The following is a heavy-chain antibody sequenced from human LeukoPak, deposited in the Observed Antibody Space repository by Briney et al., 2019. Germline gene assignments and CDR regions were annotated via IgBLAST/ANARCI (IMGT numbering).Heavy chain of an antibody. CDR2: INHSGST. V-gene: IGHV4-34*01. D-gene: IGHD3-10*01. J-gene: IGHJ3*02. CDR1: GGSFSGYY. CDR3: ATASGRYYGSGSYYKQLTLFAFDI. Sequence: PSETLSLTCAVYGGSFSGYYWSWIRQPPGKGLEWIGEINHSGSTNYNPSLKSRVTISVDTSKNQFSLKLSSVTAADTAVYYCATASGRYYGSGSYYKQLTLFAFDIWGQGTMVTVSS.